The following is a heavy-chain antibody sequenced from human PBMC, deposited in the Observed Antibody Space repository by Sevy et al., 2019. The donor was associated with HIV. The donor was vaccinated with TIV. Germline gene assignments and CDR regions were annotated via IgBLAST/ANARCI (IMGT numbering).Heavy chain of an antibody. D-gene: IGHD5-18*01. CDR2: ISSSGSTI. CDR3: ARGWIQLWTPDAFDI. CDR1: GSTFSDYY. Sequence: GGSLRLSCAASGSTFSDYYMSWIRQAPGKGLEWVSYISSSGSTIYYADSVKGRFTISRDNAKNSLYLQMNSLRAEDTAVYYCARGWIQLWTPDAFDIWGQGTMVTVSS. J-gene: IGHJ3*02. V-gene: IGHV3-11*01.